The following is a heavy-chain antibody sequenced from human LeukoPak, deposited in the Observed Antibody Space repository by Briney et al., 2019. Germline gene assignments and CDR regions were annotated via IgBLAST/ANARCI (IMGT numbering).Heavy chain of an antibody. CDR3: AAVPGYRGYYYYYMDV. CDR2: IIPIFGTA. CDR1: GGTFSSYA. J-gene: IGHJ6*03. V-gene: IGHV1-69*01. D-gene: IGHD2-15*01. Sequence: SVKVSCKASGGTFSSYAISWVRQAPGQGLEWMGGIIPIFGTANYAQKFQGRVTITADESTSTAYMELSSLRSEDTAVYYCAAVPGYRGYYYYYMDVWAKGPRSPSP.